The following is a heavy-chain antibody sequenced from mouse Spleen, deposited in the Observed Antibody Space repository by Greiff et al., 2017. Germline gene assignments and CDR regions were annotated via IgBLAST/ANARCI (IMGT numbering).Heavy chain of an antibody. CDR3: ARRNYDGANYYSMDY. J-gene: IGHJ4*01. Sequence: QVQLKQSGPGLVAPSQSLSITCTVSGFSLTDYAVHWVRQSPGKGLEWLGMIWSDGNTDYNTAFISRLSISKDNSKSQVFFKVNSLQTDDTAIYYCARRNYDGANYYSMDYWGQGTSVTVSS. CDR1: GFSLTDYA. V-gene: IGHV2-4-1*01. D-gene: IGHD2-13*01. CDR2: IWSDGNT.